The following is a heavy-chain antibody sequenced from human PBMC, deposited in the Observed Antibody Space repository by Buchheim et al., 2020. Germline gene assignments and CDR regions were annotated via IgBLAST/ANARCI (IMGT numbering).Heavy chain of an antibody. Sequence: QLQLQKSGPGLVKPSETLSLTCTVSGGSISSSSYYWGWIRQPPGKGLECIGSIYYSGRTYYNPSLKCRVTISVDTSKNHFSLKLSSVTAGDTAVYYCARLRGYSSGWSLRGYFDYWGQGTL. D-gene: IGHD6-19*01. V-gene: IGHV4-39*02. CDR3: ARLRGYSSGWSLRGYFDY. J-gene: IGHJ4*02. CDR2: IYYSGRT. CDR1: GGSISSSSYY.